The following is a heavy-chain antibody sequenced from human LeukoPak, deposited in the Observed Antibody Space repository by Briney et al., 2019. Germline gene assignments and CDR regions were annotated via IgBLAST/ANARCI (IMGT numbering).Heavy chain of an antibody. D-gene: IGHD2-21*01. J-gene: IGHJ1*01. V-gene: IGHV4-61*02. Sequence: PSQTLSLTCTVSGGSISSGSYYWSWIRQPAGKGLESIGRIYTSGSTNYNPSLKSRVTISVDTSKNQFSLKLSSVTAADTAVYYCASGCGGDCCSTDYFQHWGQGTLVTVSS. CDR3: ASGCGGDCCSTDYFQH. CDR1: GGSISSGSYY. CDR2: IYTSGST.